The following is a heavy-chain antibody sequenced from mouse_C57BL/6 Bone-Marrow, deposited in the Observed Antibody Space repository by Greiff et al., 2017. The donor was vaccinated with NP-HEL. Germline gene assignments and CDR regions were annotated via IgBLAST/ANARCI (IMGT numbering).Heavy chain of an antibody. J-gene: IGHJ2*01. V-gene: IGHV1-55*01. CDR3: AREGRQLRLGNY. CDR2: IYPGSGST. CDR1: GYTFTSYW. D-gene: IGHD3-2*02. Sequence: QVQLQQPGAELVKPGASVKMSCKASGYTFTSYWITWVKQRPGQGLEWIGDIYPGSGSTNYNEKFKSKATLTVDTSSSTAYMQLSSLTSEDSAVYYCAREGRQLRLGNYWGQGTTLTVSS.